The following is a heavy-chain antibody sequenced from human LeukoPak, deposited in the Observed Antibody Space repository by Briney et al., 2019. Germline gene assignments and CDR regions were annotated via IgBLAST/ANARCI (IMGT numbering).Heavy chain of an antibody. Sequence: PGGSLRLSCAASGFTFSSYAMSWVRQAPGKGLEWVSAISGSGGSTYYADSVKGRFTISRDNSKKTLYLQMNSLRAEDTAVYYCAKDLLSTVTTGYFDYWGQGTLVTVSS. CDR1: GFTFSSYA. J-gene: IGHJ4*02. CDR2: ISGSGGST. D-gene: IGHD4-17*01. V-gene: IGHV3-23*01. CDR3: AKDLLSTVTTGYFDY.